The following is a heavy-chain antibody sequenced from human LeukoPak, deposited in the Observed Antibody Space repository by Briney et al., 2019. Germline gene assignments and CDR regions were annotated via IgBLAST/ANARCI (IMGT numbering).Heavy chain of an antibody. CDR2: IYTSGST. CDR3: ARDKYYYGSGSLHMDV. CDR1: GGSISSYY. V-gene: IGHV4-4*07. D-gene: IGHD3-10*01. Sequence: SETLSLTCTVSGGSISSYYWSWIRQPAGKGLEWIGRIYTSGSTNYNPSLKSRVTMSVDTSKNQFSLKLSSVTAADTAVYYCARDKYYYGSGSLHMDVWGKGTTVTISS. J-gene: IGHJ6*03.